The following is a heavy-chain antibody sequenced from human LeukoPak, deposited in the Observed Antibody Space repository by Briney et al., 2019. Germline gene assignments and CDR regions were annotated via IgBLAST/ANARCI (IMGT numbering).Heavy chain of an antibody. CDR3: ARDLSRYCSGGSCFNWFDP. Sequence: SETLSLTCTVSGGSISSYYWSWIRQPPGKGLEWIGYIYYSGSTNYNPSLKSRVTISVDTSENQFSLKLSSVTAADTAVYYCARDLSRYCSGGSCFNWFDPWGQGTLVTVSS. J-gene: IGHJ5*02. CDR1: GGSISSYY. CDR2: IYYSGST. V-gene: IGHV4-59*01. D-gene: IGHD2-15*01.